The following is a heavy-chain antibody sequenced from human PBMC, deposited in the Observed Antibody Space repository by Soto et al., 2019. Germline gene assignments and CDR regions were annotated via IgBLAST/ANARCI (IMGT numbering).Heavy chain of an antibody. CDR1: GFTFSSYS. Sequence: GGSLRLSCAASGFTFSSYSMNWVRQAPGKRLEWVSSISSSSSYIYYADSVKGRFTISRDNAKNSLYLQMNSLRAEDTAVYYCARDIGAYYYDSSGYYPGYWGQGTLVTVSS. CDR2: ISSSSSYI. D-gene: IGHD3-22*01. CDR3: ARDIGAYYYDSSGYYPGY. V-gene: IGHV3-21*01. J-gene: IGHJ4*02.